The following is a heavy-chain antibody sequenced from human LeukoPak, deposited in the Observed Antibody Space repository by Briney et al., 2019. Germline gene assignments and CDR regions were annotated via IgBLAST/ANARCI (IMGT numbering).Heavy chain of an antibody. V-gene: IGHV4-4*07. CDR2: IYTSGST. CDR1: GGSISSYY. D-gene: IGHD3-22*01. Sequence: SETLSLTCAVSGGSISSYYWSWIRQPAGKGLEWIGRIYTSGSTNYYPSPKSRVTMSVGTSKNQFSLLLSSVTTADAPVDYCAREDSSGYNEPFDYWGQGTLVTVSS. J-gene: IGHJ4*02. CDR3: AREDSSGYNEPFDY.